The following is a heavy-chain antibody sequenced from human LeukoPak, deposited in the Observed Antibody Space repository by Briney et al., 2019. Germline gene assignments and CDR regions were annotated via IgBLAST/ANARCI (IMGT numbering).Heavy chain of an antibody. J-gene: IGHJ5*02. Sequence: GGSLRLSCAASGFTFSSYAMSWVRQAPGKGLEWVSAISGSGGSTYYADSVKGRFTISRDNSKNTLYLQMNSLRAEDTAVYYCAKDLSYCGGDCYFRFDPWGQGTLATVSS. CDR3: AKDLSYCGGDCYFRFDP. CDR2: ISGSGGST. D-gene: IGHD2-21*01. CDR1: GFTFSSYA. V-gene: IGHV3-23*01.